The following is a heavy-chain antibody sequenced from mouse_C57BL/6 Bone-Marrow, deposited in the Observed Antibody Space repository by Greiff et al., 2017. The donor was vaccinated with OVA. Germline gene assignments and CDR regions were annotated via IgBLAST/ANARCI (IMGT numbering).Heavy chain of an antibody. J-gene: IGHJ3*01. CDR1: GYSITSGYY. D-gene: IGHD1-1*01. Sequence: ESGPGLVKPSQSLSLTCSVTGYSITSGYYWNWIRQFPGNKLEWMGYISYDGSNNYNPSLKNRISITRDTSKNQFFRKLNSVTTEDTATYYCAREHYYGSSYSAYWGQGTLVTVSA. V-gene: IGHV3-6*01. CDR3: AREHYYGSSYSAY. CDR2: ISYDGSN.